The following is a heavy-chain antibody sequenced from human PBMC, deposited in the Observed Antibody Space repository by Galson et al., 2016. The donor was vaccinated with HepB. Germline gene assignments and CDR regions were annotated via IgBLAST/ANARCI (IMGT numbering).Heavy chain of an antibody. Sequence: SLRRERAAAGSTGRDYGIHWVRQAPGKGREWVAVLSFDGINKYYADSGKGRFPISRDNSKNTVYLQMNSLRAEDTAVYYCATSAYTWLWLLSFFPDYWGQGPLFPVSS. CDR1: GSTGRDYG. J-gene: IGHJ4*02. V-gene: IGHV3-30*03. CDR3: ATSAYTWLWLLSFFPDY. CDR2: LSFDGINK. D-gene: IGHD5-18*01.